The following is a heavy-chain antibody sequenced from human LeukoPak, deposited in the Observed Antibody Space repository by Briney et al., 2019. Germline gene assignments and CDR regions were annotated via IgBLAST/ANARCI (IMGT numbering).Heavy chain of an antibody. J-gene: IGHJ4*02. V-gene: IGHV4-39*02. Sequence: PSETLSLTCTVPGVSISSSNSYWGWIRQPPGKGLEWIGSIYYSGNTYYNPSLKSRVTISVATSKNHFSLKLSSVTAADTAVYYCARVHSSGPVDYWGQGTLVTVSS. D-gene: IGHD3-22*01. CDR3: ARVHSSGPVDY. CDR2: IYYSGNT. CDR1: GVSISSSNSY.